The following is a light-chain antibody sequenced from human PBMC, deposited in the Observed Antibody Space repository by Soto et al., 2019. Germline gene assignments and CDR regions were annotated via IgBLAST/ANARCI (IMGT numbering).Light chain of an antibody. CDR1: QSVSSN. V-gene: IGKV3D-15*01. J-gene: IGKJ5*01. CDR2: DTS. Sequence: EIVLTQSPVTLSVSPGERATLSCRASQSVSSNLAWYQQKPGQAPRLLIYDTSNRATGIPPRFSGSGSGTEFTLTINSLQPEDFATYYCQQSNRYPITFGQGTRLEIK. CDR3: QQSNRYPIT.